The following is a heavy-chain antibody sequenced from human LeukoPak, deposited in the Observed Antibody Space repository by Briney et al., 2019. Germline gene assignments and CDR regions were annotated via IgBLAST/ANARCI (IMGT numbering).Heavy chain of an antibody. J-gene: IGHJ4*02. Sequence: SQTLSLTCTVSGCSIRSGSYYWSWMRQPAGKGLEWIGRIYTSGSTNYNPSLKSRVTISVDTSKNQFSLKLSSVTAADTAVYYCASHSSSMGWVWVYWGQGTLVTVSS. D-gene: IGHD6-6*01. CDR1: GCSIRSGSYY. V-gene: IGHV4-61*02. CDR2: IYTSGST. CDR3: ASHSSSMGWVWVY.